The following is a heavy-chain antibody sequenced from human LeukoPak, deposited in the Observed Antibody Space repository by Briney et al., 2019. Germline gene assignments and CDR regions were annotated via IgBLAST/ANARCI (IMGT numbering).Heavy chain of an antibody. CDR1: GFTFSSYA. Sequence: GGTLRLSCAASGFTFSSYAMSWVRQAPGKGLEWVSGILDSGYSTYYANSVKGRFTISRDNSNNTLYLQMNSLRAEDTAVYYCAKLGGHPLHNYYVGVWGKGTTVAVSS. V-gene: IGHV3-23*01. CDR2: ILDSGYST. D-gene: IGHD3-16*01. CDR3: AKLGGHPLHNYYVGV. J-gene: IGHJ6*03.